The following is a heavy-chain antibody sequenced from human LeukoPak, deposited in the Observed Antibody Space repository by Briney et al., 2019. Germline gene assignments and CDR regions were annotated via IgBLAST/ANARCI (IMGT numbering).Heavy chain of an antibody. CDR2: INPSGGST. CDR1: GYTFTAYH. V-gene: IGHV1-46*04. CDR3: ARSVVGVHAGYFDC. Sequence: GASVKVSCKASGYTFTAYHIHWVRQAPGQGLEWMGMINPSGGSTSYAQKLEGRVTMTRDRSTSTVYTELSSLRSEDTAVYFCARSVVGVHAGYFDCWGQGTLVTVSS. J-gene: IGHJ4*02. D-gene: IGHD1-1*01.